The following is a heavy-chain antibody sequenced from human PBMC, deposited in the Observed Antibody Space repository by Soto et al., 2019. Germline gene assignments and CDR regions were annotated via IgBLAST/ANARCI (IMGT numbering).Heavy chain of an antibody. J-gene: IGHJ4*02. D-gene: IGHD2-2*01. V-gene: IGHV4-4*02. Sequence: SETLSLTCAVSGGSISSSNWWSWVRQPPGKGLEWIGEIYHSGSTNYNPSLKSRVTISVDKSKNQFSLKLSSVTAADTAAYYCARWGCSSTSCYGMAYWGQGTLVTVSS. CDR3: ARWGCSSTSCYGMAY. CDR1: GGSISSSNW. CDR2: IYHSGST.